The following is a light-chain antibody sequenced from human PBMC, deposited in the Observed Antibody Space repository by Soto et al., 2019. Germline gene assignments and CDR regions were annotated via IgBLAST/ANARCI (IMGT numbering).Light chain of an antibody. J-gene: IGKJ1*01. CDR2: GAS. Sequence: EIVMTQSPATLSVSPGERDTLSCRASQSVSSNLAWYQQKPGQAPRLLIYGASTRATGFPARFSGSGSGTEFTLTISRLQSEDFAVYYFQQYNNWPRTFGQWTKVEIK. V-gene: IGKV3-15*01. CDR1: QSVSSN. CDR3: QQYNNWPRT.